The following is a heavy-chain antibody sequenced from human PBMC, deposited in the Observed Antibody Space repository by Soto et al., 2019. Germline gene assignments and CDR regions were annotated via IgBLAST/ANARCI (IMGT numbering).Heavy chain of an antibody. V-gene: IGHV1-69*13. CDR1: GGTFSSYA. Sequence: SVKVSCKASGGTFSSYAISWVRQAPGQGLEWMGGIIPIFGTANYAQKFQGRVTITADESTSTAYMELSSLRSEDTAVYYCARDGSYRYGSLADTGVNDYWGQGPLVTVSS. CDR2: IIPIFGTA. D-gene: IGHD5-18*01. J-gene: IGHJ4*02. CDR3: ARDGSYRYGSLADTGVNDY.